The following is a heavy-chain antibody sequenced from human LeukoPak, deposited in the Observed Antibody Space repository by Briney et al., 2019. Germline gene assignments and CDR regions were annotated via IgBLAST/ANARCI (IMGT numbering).Heavy chain of an antibody. J-gene: IGHJ6*03. CDR1: GGTFSSYA. CDR2: IIPIFGTT. D-gene: IGHD3-10*01. Sequence: SVKVSCKASGGTFSSYAISWVRQAPAQGLEWLGGIIPIFGTTNYAQTFQGRVTITADKSTSTAYMELSSLRSEDTAVYYCAXXMVRGVIINRYYYMDVWGKGTTVTVSS. V-gene: IGHV1-69*06. CDR3: AXXMVRGVIINRYYYMDV.